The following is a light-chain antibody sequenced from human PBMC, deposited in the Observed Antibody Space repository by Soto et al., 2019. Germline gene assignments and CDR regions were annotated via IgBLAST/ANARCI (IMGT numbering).Light chain of an antibody. Sequence: EIVMTQSPVTLFVSPGEAVTLSCRASQSLRSNLAWYQQKPGQTPRLLIYSASIRAAATPARFSGSGAGTNFSLTISSLQSEDFAVYYCQQHHKWPPAFGQGTKVDLK. CDR2: SAS. V-gene: IGKV3-15*01. J-gene: IGKJ1*01. CDR1: QSLRSN. CDR3: QQHHKWPPA.